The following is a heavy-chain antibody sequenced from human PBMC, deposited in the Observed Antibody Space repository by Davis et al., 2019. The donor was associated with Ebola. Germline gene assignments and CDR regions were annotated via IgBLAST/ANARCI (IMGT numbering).Heavy chain of an antibody. J-gene: IGHJ6*04. V-gene: IGHV3-21*01. D-gene: IGHD4-11*01. CDR1: GFTFSSYS. Sequence: GESLKISCAASGFTFSSYSMNWVRQAPGKGLEWVSSISSSSSYIYYADSVKGRFTISRDNAKNSLYLQMNSLRAEDTAVYYCASPGDYSNYGYYYGMDVWGKGTTVTVSS. CDR2: ISSSSSYI. CDR3: ASPGDYSNYGYYYGMDV.